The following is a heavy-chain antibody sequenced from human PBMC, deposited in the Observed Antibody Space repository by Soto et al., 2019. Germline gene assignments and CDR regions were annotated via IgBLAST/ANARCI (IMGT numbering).Heavy chain of an antibody. D-gene: IGHD5-12*01. CDR2: IKQDGSEK. V-gene: IGHV3-7*03. J-gene: IGHJ4*02. CDR3: ARVGRKWLRYVGFDY. CDR1: GFTFSSYW. Sequence: PGGSLRLSCAASGFTFSSYWMSWVRQAPGKGLEWVANIKQDGSEKYYVDSVRGRFTISRDNAKNSLYLQMNSLRAEDTAVYYCARVGRKWLRYVGFDYWGQGTLVTVSP.